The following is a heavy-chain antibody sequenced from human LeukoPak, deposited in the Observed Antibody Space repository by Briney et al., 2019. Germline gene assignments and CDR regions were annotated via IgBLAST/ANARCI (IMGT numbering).Heavy chain of an antibody. J-gene: IGHJ4*02. CDR3: ARDLKGYDSSGFDY. Sequence: ARSLRLPCAASGFTFSSYGMHCVRQAPGKGLEWVAAISYDGSNKYHADSVKGRFTISRDNSKNALYLQMNSLRAEDTAVYYCARDLKGYDSSGFDYWGQGTLVTVSS. V-gene: IGHV3-30*03. CDR2: ISYDGSNK. D-gene: IGHD3-22*01. CDR1: GFTFSSYG.